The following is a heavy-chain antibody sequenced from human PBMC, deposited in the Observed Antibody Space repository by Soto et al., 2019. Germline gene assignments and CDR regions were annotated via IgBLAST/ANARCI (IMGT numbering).Heavy chain of an antibody. CDR1: GGTFSSYA. D-gene: IGHD3-3*01. CDR2: IIPIFGTA. V-gene: IGHV1-69*13. CDR3: AREFPTIFGVVTPKDYGMDV. Sequence: SVKVSCKASGGTFSSYAISWVRQAPGQGLEWMGGIIPIFGTANYAQKFQGRVTITADESTSTAYMELGSLRSEDTAVYYCAREFPTIFGVVTPKDYGMDVWGQGTTVTVSS. J-gene: IGHJ6*02.